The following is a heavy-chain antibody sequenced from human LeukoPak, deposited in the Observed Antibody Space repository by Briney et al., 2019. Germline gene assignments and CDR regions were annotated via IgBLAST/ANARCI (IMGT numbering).Heavy chain of an antibody. J-gene: IGHJ6*02. CDR2: IYYSGST. CDR3: ARTPAPRSLRYFDWLHLDYYYYYGMDV. CDR1: GGSINTGGFY. Sequence: SQTLSLTCSVSGGSINTGGFYWSWIRQFPGKGLEWIGYIYYSGSTNYNPSLKSRVTISVDTSKNQFSLKLSSVTAADTAVYYCARTPAPRSLRYFDWLHLDYYYYYGMDVWGQGTTVTVSS. V-gene: IGHV4-61*08. D-gene: IGHD3-9*01.